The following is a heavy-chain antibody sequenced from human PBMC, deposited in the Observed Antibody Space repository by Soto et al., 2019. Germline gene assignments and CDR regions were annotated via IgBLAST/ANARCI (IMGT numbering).Heavy chain of an antibody. CDR2: ISYNGSDK. V-gene: IGHV3-30*18. J-gene: IGHJ4*02. Sequence: QVQLVESGGGVVQPGRSLRLSCAASGFTFSNYGMHWVRQAPGKGLEWVAGISYNGSDKYYADSVKGRFTISRDNSKNTLYLQMDSLRAEDTAVYYCAKDHLTTTVTTVGYWGQGTLVTVSS. D-gene: IGHD4-17*01. CDR3: AKDHLTTTVTTVGY. CDR1: GFTFSNYG.